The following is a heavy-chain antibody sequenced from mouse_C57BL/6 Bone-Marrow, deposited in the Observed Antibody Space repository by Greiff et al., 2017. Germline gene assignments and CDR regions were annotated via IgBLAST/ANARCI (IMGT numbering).Heavy chain of an antibody. CDR2: ISDGGSYT. J-gene: IGHJ2*01. V-gene: IGHV5-4*01. Sequence: DVMLVESGGGLVKPGGSLKLSCAASGFTFSSYAMSWVRQTPEKRLEWVATISDGGSYTYYPDNVKGRFTISRDNAKNNLYLQMSHLKSEDTAMYYSAREGYGYWFDYWGQGTTLTVSS. D-gene: IGHD2-2*01. CDR3: AREGYGYWFDY. CDR1: GFTFSSYA.